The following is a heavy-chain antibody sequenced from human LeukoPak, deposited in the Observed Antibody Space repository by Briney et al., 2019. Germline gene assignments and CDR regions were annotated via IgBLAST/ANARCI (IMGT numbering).Heavy chain of an antibody. Sequence: GGSLRLSCAASGFTFNTYTMNWVRQAPGKGLEWVSYISGSSGIIDYADSVRGRFTISRDNAKNSLYLQMNSLRAEDTAVYYCAKDRDWNYWTDYWGQGTLVTVSS. D-gene: IGHD1-7*01. J-gene: IGHJ4*02. CDR3: AKDRDWNYWTDY. CDR1: GFTFNTYT. CDR2: ISGSSGII. V-gene: IGHV3-48*01.